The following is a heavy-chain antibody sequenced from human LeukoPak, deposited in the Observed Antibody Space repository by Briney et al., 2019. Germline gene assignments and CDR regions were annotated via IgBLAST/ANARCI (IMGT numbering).Heavy chain of an antibody. J-gene: IGHJ4*02. CDR2: IYYSGST. CDR1: GGSISSGGYY. CDR3: ARVSDPLYFDY. Sequence: SETLSLTCTVSGGSISSGGYYWSWIRRHPGKGLEWIGYIYYSGSTYYNPSLKSRVTISVDTSKNQFSLKLSSVTAADTAVYYCARVSDPLYFDYWGQGTLVTVSS. V-gene: IGHV4-31*03.